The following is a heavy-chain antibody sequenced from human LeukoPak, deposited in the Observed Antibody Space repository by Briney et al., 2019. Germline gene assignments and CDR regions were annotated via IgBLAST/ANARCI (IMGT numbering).Heavy chain of an antibody. CDR2: IYYSGST. V-gene: IGHV4-59*01. J-gene: IGHJ5*02. Sequence: SETLSLTCTVSGGSISSYYWSWIRQPPGKGLEWIGYIYYSGSTNYNPSLKSRVTISVDTSKNRFSLELSSVTAADTAVYYCARGGSTGTNLNWVDPWGQGTLVTVSS. CDR1: GGSISSYY. CDR3: ARGGSTGTNLNWVDP. D-gene: IGHD1-1*01.